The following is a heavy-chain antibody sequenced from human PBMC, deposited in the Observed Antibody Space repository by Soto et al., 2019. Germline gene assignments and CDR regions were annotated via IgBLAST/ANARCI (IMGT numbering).Heavy chain of an antibody. D-gene: IGHD2-21*02. Sequence: GGSLRLSCAASGFTFSSYWMSWVRQAPGKGLEWVANIKQDGSEKYYVDSVKGRFTISRDNTKNSLYLQMNSLRAEDTAVYYCARDRSAYCGGDCYAFLDYWGQGTLVTVSS. CDR2: IKQDGSEK. V-gene: IGHV3-7*05. CDR3: ARDRSAYCGGDCYAFLDY. J-gene: IGHJ4*02. CDR1: GFTFSSYW.